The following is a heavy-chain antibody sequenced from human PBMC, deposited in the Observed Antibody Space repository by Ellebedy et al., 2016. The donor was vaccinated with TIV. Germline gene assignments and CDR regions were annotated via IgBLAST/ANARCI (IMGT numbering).Heavy chain of an antibody. CDR2: IKQDVSEK. CDR3: ANLGGVAAAGTDGIAFDI. CDR1: GFTFSSYG. D-gene: IGHD6-13*01. Sequence: GESLKISCAASGFTFSSYGMHWVRQAPGKGLEWVANIKQDVSEKYYVDSVKGRFTISRDNAKNSLYLQMNSLRAEDTAVYYCANLGGVAAAGTDGIAFDIWGQGTMVTVSS. J-gene: IGHJ3*02. V-gene: IGHV3-7*03.